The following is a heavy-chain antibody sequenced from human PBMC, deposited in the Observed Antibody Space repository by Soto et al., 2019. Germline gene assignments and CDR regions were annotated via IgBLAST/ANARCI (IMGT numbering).Heavy chain of an antibody. V-gene: IGHV3-74*01. Sequence: EVQLVESGGGLVQPGGSLRLSCAASGFTFSSFFMHWVRQVPGEGLEWVSRISGDGGTISYADSVKGRFTISRDNAKNTLYLQMNSLRDEDTAVYYCARTYVSGIAGFDTWGQGTLVTVS. D-gene: IGHD1-20*01. J-gene: IGHJ5*02. CDR2: ISGDGGTI. CDR1: GFTFSSFF. CDR3: ARTYVSGIAGFDT.